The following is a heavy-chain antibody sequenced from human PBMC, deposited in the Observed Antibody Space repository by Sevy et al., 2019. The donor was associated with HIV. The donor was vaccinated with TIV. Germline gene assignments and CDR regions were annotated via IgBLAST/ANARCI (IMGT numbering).Heavy chain of an antibody. D-gene: IGHD2-8*01. J-gene: IGHJ4*02. CDR2: LSFGCGKI. Sequence: GSLRLSCAASGFDFSIYSMSWVRQAPGKGLEWVSTLSFGCGKINYADSVKGWFTISRDNSKSSVYLQMNNMRVEDTAVYYCAREGCTKPHDYWGQGTLVTVSS. V-gene: IGHV3-23*01. CDR3: AREGCTKPHDY. CDR1: GFDFSIYS.